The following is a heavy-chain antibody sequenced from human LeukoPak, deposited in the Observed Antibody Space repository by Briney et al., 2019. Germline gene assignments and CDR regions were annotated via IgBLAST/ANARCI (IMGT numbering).Heavy chain of an antibody. CDR1: GFTFSSYG. CDR3: ARDGGSYGDYYDS. J-gene: IGHJ4*02. V-gene: IGHV3-33*01. D-gene: IGHD1-26*01. CDR2: IWYDGSEK. Sequence: GGSLRLSCAASGFTFSSYGMHWVRQAPGKELEWVAVIWYDGSEKYYGDSVKGRFTISRDNSKNTVYLQMRSLRAEDTAVYYYARDGGSYGDYYDSWGQGTLVTVSS.